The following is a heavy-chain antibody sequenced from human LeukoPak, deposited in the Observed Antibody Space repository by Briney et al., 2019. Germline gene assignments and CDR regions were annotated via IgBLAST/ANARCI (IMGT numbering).Heavy chain of an antibody. Sequence: SVKVSCKASGGTSSSYAISWVRQAPGQGLEWMGRIIPILGIANYAQKFQGRVTITADKSTSTAYMELSSLRSEDTAVYYCASELEGYDYGDYYYYGMDVWGQGTTVTVSS. D-gene: IGHD4-17*01. V-gene: IGHV1-69*04. CDR3: ASELEGYDYGDYYYYGMDV. CDR1: GGTSSSYA. J-gene: IGHJ6*02. CDR2: IIPILGIA.